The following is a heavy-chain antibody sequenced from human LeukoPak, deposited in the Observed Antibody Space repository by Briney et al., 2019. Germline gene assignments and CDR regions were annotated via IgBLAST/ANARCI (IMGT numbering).Heavy chain of an antibody. J-gene: IGHJ4*02. CDR1: GGSISSRIYY. D-gene: IGHD6-19*01. V-gene: IGHV4-39*07. CDR3: AGERGEEYSSGWYKRNYFDN. CDR2: IYYSGST. Sequence: SETLSLTCTVSGGSISSRIYYWGWVRQPPGKGLEWIGSIYYSGSTYYNPSLRSRVTISVDTSKNQFSLKLSSVTGADMAVYYCAGERGEEYSSGWYKRNYFDNWGQGIRVTVSS.